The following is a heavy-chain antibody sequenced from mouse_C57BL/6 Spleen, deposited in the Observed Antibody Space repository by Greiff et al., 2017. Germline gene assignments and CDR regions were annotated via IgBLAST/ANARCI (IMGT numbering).Heavy chain of an antibody. D-gene: IGHD1-2*01. CDR1: GFTFSNYW. J-gene: IGHJ2*01. V-gene: IGHV6-3*01. CDR3: TVGSGSEEY. Sequence: EVMLVESGGGLVQPGGSMKLSCVASGFTFSNYWMNWVRQSPEKGLEWVAQIRLKSDNYATHYAESVKGRFTISRDDSKSSVYLQMNNLRAEDTGIYYCTVGSGSEEYWGQGTTLTVSS. CDR2: IRLKSDNYAT.